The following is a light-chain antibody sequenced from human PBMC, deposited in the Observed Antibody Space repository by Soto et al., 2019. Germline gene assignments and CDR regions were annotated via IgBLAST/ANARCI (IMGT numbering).Light chain of an antibody. CDR2: KAS. CDR3: QRFNSYSRT. CDR1: QSISSW. J-gene: IGKJ1*01. V-gene: IGKV1-5*03. Sequence: DIQMTQSPSMLSASVGDRVTITCRASQSISSWLAWYQQKPGKAPKLLIYKASSLESGVPSRFSGSGSGTEFTLTISSLQPDDFATYYCQRFNSYSRTFGQGTKVEIK.